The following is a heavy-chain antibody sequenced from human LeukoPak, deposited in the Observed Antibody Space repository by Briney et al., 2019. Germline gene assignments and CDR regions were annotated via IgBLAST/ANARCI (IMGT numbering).Heavy chain of an antibody. J-gene: IGHJ4*02. D-gene: IGHD2-2*01. V-gene: IGHV3-23*01. CDR3: ANLYCSSTSCLY. Sequence: PGASLRLSCAASGFTFSSYAMSWVRQAPGKGLEWVSAISGSGGSTYYADSVKGRFTTSRDNSKNTLYLRMNSLRAEDTAVYYCANLYCSSTSCLYWGQGTLVTVSS. CDR2: ISGSGGST. CDR1: GFTFSSYA.